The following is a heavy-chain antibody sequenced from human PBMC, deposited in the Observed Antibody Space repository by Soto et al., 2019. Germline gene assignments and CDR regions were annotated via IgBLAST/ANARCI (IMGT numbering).Heavy chain of an antibody. V-gene: IGHV3-49*03. D-gene: IGHD6-19*01. J-gene: IGHJ4*02. Sequence: GGSLRLSCTASGFTFGDYAMSWFRQAPGKGLEWVGFIRSKAYGGTTEYAASVKGRFTISRDDSKSIAYLQMNSLKTEDTAVYYCTRGGTYSSGWRIDYWGQGTLVTVSS. CDR1: GFTFGDYA. CDR2: IRSKAYGGTT. CDR3: TRGGTYSSGWRIDY.